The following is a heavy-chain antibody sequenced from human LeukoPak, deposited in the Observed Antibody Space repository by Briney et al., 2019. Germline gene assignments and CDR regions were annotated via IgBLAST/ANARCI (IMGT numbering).Heavy chain of an antibody. CDR1: GFIFSSYG. V-gene: IGHV3-23*01. D-gene: IGHD2-15*01. CDR3: AKQLGYCSDGSCYFPY. J-gene: IGHJ4*02. CDR2: ISNNGGYT. Sequence: GGSLRLSCAASGFIFSSYGMSWVRQAPGKGLEWVSAISNNGGYTYYADSVQGRFTISRDNSKSTLCLQMNSLRAEDTAVYYCAKQLGYCSDGSCYFPYWGQGTLVTVSS.